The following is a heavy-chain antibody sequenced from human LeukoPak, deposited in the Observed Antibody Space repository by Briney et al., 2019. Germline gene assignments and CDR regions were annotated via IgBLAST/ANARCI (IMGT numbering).Heavy chain of an antibody. J-gene: IGHJ3*02. Sequence: QPGRSLRLSCAASGFTFSSYGMHWVRQAPGKGLEWVAVISYDGSNKYYADSVKGRFTISRDNSKNTLYLQMNSLRSEDTAVYYCAREPEGDCSSTSCNKPLRYFDWLSPRDAFDIWGQGTMVTVSS. CDR3: AREPEGDCSSTSCNKPLRYFDWLSPRDAFDI. CDR1: GFTFSSYG. V-gene: IGHV3-30*03. D-gene: IGHD2-2*02. CDR2: ISYDGSNK.